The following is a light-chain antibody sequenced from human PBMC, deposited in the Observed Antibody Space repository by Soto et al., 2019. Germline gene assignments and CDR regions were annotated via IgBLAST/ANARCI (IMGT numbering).Light chain of an antibody. CDR2: DAS. Sequence: IVVTQSPATLSVSPGEGVTLSCRASQGVGSNLVWCQQRPGQAPRLLIYDASTRATGIPDRFSGSGSRTECTLTTSSLQSEDFAVYYCQQFNIWPHMLSFGGGTKLEIK. V-gene: IGKV3-15*01. J-gene: IGKJ4*01. CDR1: QGVGSN. CDR3: QQFNIWPHMLS.